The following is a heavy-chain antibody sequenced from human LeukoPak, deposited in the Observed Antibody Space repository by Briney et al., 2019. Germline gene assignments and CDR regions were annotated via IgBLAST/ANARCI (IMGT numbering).Heavy chain of an antibody. J-gene: IGHJ4*02. D-gene: IGHD5-18*01. V-gene: IGHV3-30*02. Sequence: GGSLRLSCAASGFTFSNYGMHWVRQAPGKGLERVALIRFDGANKCYADSVKGRFTISRDNSKNTLYLQMNSLRIEDTALYYCAKDQGGYIYGCDYWGQGNLVSVSS. CDR2: IRFDGANK. CDR1: GFTFSNYG. CDR3: AKDQGGYIYGCDY.